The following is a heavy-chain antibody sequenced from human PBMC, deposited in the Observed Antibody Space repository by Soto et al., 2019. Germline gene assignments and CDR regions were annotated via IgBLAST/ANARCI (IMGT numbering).Heavy chain of an antibody. Sequence: PVGSLRLSCAASGFTFSSYSMNWVRQAPGKGLEWVSSISSSSSYIYYADSVKGRFTISRDNAKNSLYLQMNSLRAEDTAVYYCARKGYGSGSYLGYQYYGMDVWGQGTTVTVYS. CDR3: ARKGYGSGSYLGYQYYGMDV. J-gene: IGHJ6*02. CDR1: GFTFSSYS. CDR2: ISSSSSYI. D-gene: IGHD3-10*01. V-gene: IGHV3-21*01.